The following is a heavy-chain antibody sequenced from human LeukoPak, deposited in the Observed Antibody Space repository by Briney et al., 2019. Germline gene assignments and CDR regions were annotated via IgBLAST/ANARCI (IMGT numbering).Heavy chain of an antibody. Sequence: PGGSLRLSWAASGFTFRSYAMSWVRQAPGKGLEWVSAISGSGGSTYYADSVKGRFTISRDNSKNTLYLQMNSLRAEDTAVYYCAKGLRYYYGSGSLMDAFDVWGQGTMVTVSS. CDR1: GFTFRSYA. CDR2: ISGSGGST. CDR3: AKGLRYYYGSGSLMDAFDV. D-gene: IGHD3-10*01. J-gene: IGHJ3*01. V-gene: IGHV3-23*01.